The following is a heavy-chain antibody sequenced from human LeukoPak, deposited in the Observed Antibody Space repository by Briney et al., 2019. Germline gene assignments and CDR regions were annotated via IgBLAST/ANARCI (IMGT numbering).Heavy chain of an antibody. CDR2: ISSSSSYI. Sequence: PGGSLRLSCAASGFTFSSYSMTWVRQAPGKGLEWVSSISSSSSYIYYADSVKGRFTISRDNAKNALYLQMNSLRAEDTAVYYCARDFTSYQFDYWGQGTLVTVSS. J-gene: IGHJ4*02. V-gene: IGHV3-21*01. D-gene: IGHD1-26*01. CDR1: GFTFSSYS. CDR3: ARDFTSYQFDY.